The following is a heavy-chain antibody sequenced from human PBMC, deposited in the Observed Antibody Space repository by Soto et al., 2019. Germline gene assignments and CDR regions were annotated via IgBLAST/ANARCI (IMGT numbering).Heavy chain of an antibody. Sequence: QVQLAQSGAEVKKPGASVKISCKASGYDFIGYALHWVRQALGQRPEWMGWINAANGDTKYSQKFQGRVTMTAETSASTGYLEMRSLKSDDTAVYFCTLFHSHGMDVWGQGTKVTVSS. CDR1: GYDFIGYA. CDR3: TLFHSHGMDV. CDR2: INAANGDT. J-gene: IGHJ6*02. V-gene: IGHV1-3*01. D-gene: IGHD3-3*01.